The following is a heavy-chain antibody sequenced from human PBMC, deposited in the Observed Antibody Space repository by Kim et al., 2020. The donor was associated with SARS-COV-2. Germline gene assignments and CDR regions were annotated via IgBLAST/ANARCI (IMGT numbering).Heavy chain of an antibody. J-gene: IGHJ4*02. V-gene: IGHV3-64*02. CDR1: GFTFSRYS. D-gene: IGHD6-19*01. Sequence: GGSLRLSCVASGFTFSRYSMNWVRQAPGKGLEYVSATGGTDGYTYYADYVKGRFTISRDNSKNTLYLQMASLTAEDTGIYYCTRESGGWSYYDYWGRGTLVSVSS. CDR3: TRESGGWSYYDY. CDR2: TGGTDGYT.